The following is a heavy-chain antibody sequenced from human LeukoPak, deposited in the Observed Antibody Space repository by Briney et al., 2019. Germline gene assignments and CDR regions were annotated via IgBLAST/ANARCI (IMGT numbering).Heavy chain of an antibody. Sequence: SETLSLTCTVSGGSISSSSYYWGWIRQPPGKGLEWIGSIYYSGSTYYNPSLKSRVTISVDTSKNQFSLKLSSVTAADTAVYYCARRDSYSSGYYYFDYWGQGTLVTVSS. CDR3: ARRDSYSSGYYYFDY. D-gene: IGHD3-22*01. CDR1: GGSISSSSYY. V-gene: IGHV4-39*01. CDR2: IYYSGST. J-gene: IGHJ4*02.